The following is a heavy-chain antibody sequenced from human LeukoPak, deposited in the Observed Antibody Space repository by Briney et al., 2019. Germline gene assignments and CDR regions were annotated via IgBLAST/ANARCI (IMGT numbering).Heavy chain of an antibody. Sequence: PGGSLRLSCAASGFTFSSYWMSWVRQAPGKGLEWVSAISWNSGSIGYADSVKGRFTISRDNSKNTLYLQMNSLRAEDTAVYYCAKTRHVLLWFGESWGQGTLVTVSS. V-gene: IGHV3-23*01. D-gene: IGHD3-10*01. CDR3: AKTRHVLLWFGES. CDR2: ISWNSGSI. CDR1: GFTFSSYW. J-gene: IGHJ5*02.